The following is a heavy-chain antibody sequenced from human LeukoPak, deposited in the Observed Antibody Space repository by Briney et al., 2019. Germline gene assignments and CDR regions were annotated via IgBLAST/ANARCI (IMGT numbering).Heavy chain of an antibody. Sequence: GGSLRLSCAASGFTFSDYAMSWVRQAPGKGLEWVSAIVGSGGSAYYADSVKGRFTISRDNTKNSLYLQMNSLRADDTALYYCAKEQGPIYKGYMDVWGKGTTVTVSS. CDR1: GFTFSDYA. V-gene: IGHV3-23*01. CDR2: IVGSGGSA. J-gene: IGHJ6*03. CDR3: AKEQGPIYKGYMDV. D-gene: IGHD1-14*01.